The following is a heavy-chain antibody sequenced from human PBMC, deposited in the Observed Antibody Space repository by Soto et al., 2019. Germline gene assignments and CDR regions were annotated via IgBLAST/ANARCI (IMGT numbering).Heavy chain of an antibody. CDR3: AIDPSTINKLXGGWFEP. D-gene: IGHD4-4*01. V-gene: IGHV1-69*13. J-gene: IGHJ5*02. CDR2: IKPISDIT. CDR1: GYTFGRFT. Sequence: GASVKCYFKASGYTFGRFTINWLRQAPGQVLECIGGIKPISDITNYAQNLQGRVTFTADASTSTVYLELSSLRSEEKAISYCAIDPSTINKLXGGWFEPWGQGTLVTVSS.